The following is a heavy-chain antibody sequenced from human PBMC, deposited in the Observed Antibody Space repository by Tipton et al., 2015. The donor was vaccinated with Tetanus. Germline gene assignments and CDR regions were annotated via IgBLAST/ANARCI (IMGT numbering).Heavy chain of an antibody. CDR1: GDSLSNGDYY. Sequence: TLSLTCTVSGDSLSNGDYYWSWIRQPPGKGLESIGYIYYSGSTYYNPSLKSRVTISVDTSKHRFSLKVNSVIAADTATYYCARWIGVIPVTGNDAFDVWGPGAMVTVSS. CDR2: IYYSGST. V-gene: IGHV4-30-4*01. J-gene: IGHJ3*01. D-gene: IGHD3-16*01. CDR3: ARWIGVIPVTGNDAFDV.